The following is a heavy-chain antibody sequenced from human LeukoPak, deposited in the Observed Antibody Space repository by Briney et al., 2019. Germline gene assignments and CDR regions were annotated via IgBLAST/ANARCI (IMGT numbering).Heavy chain of an antibody. D-gene: IGHD6-6*01. CDR3: ARDPSSSDAFDI. CDR1: GGSFSGYY. V-gene: IGHV4-59*01. Sequence: PSEALSLTCAVYGGSFSGYYWSWIRQPPGKGLEWIGYIYYSGSTNYNPSLKSRVTISVDTSKNQFSLKLSSVTAADTAVYYCARDPSSSDAFDIWGQGTMVTVSS. J-gene: IGHJ3*02. CDR2: IYYSGST.